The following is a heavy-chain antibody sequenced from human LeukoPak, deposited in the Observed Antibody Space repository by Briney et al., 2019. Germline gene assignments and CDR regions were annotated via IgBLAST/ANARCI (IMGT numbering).Heavy chain of an antibody. Sequence: PGGSLRLSCAASGFTFSSYAMSWVRQAPGKGLEWVSAICGSGGSNYYADAVKGLSTSSRDNSKNTLYLQMNSLRAEDTAVYYCAKAASMAVAGTDFDYWGQGTLVTVTS. CDR2: ICGSGGSN. D-gene: IGHD6-19*01. CDR1: GFTFSSYA. V-gene: IGHV3-23*01. J-gene: IGHJ4*02. CDR3: AKAASMAVAGTDFDY.